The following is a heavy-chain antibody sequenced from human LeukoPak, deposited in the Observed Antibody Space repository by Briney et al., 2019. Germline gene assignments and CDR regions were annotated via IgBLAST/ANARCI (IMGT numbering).Heavy chain of an antibody. CDR2: MNPNSGNT. CDR3: ARVARGDYYYYYMDV. D-gene: IGHD3-10*01. CDR1: GYTFTSYD. J-gene: IGHJ6*03. V-gene: IGHV1-8*03. Sequence: ASVKVSCKASGYTFTSYDINWVRQATGQGLEWMGWMNPNSGNTGYAQKFQGRVTITRNTSISTAYMELSSLRSEDTALYYCARVARGDYYYYYMDVWGKGTTVTVSS.